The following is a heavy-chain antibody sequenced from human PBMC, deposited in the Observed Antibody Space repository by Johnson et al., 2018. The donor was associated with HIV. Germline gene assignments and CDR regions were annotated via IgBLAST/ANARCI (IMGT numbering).Heavy chain of an antibody. Sequence: VQLVESGGGLVQPGGSLRLSCAASGFTLSSYGMHWVLQAPGKGLEYVSAISSNGGSTYYANSVKGRFTISRDNAKNSLSLQMNSLRAEDTAVYYCARVRMTPPLGAFDIWGQGTMVTVSS. CDR1: GFTLSSYG. V-gene: IGHV3-64*01. CDR3: ARVRMTPPLGAFDI. D-gene: IGHD1-14*01. CDR2: ISSNGGST. J-gene: IGHJ3*02.